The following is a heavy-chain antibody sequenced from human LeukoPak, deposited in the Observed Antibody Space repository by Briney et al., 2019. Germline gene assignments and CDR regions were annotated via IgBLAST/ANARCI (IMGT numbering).Heavy chain of an antibody. J-gene: IGHJ4*02. CDR1: GFTFSSYD. CDR2: IRPSGDNT. V-gene: IGHV3-23*01. CDR3: AKGAATGVVVVTAIPDY. Sequence: GGSLRLSCAASGFTFSSYDMTWGRQAPGRGLEWVSSIRPSGDNTYYGDSVKGRFTISRDNSKNTLYLQMNSLRAEDTAVYYCAKGAATGVVVVTAIPDYWGQGTLVTVS. D-gene: IGHD2-15*01.